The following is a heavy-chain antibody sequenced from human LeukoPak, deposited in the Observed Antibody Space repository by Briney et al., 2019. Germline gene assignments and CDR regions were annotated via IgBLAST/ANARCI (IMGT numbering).Heavy chain of an antibody. J-gene: IGHJ6*02. D-gene: IGHD6-19*01. CDR2: INPNSGGT. CDR1: GYTFSGYY. V-gene: IGHV1-2*02. CDR3: ARVRSIAVARRNYYYGMDV. Sequence: GASVKVSCKASGYTFSGYYMHWVRQAPGQGLEWMGWINPNSGGTNYAQKFQGRVTMSRDTSISAAYMELSSLRSEDTAVYYCARVRSIAVARRNYYYGMDVWGQGTTVTVSS.